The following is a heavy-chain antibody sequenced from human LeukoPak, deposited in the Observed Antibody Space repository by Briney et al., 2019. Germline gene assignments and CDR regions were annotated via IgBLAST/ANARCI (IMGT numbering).Heavy chain of an antibody. CDR2: ISSSSSYI. CDR3: ASDGGYYPFDY. Sequence: GGSLRLSCAASGFTFSSYSMNWVRQAPGKGLESVSSISSSSSYIYYADSVKGRFTISRDNAKNSLYLQMNSLRAEDTAVYYCASDGGYYPFDYWGQGTLVTVSS. J-gene: IGHJ4*02. CDR1: GFTFSSYS. V-gene: IGHV3-21*01. D-gene: IGHD3-22*01.